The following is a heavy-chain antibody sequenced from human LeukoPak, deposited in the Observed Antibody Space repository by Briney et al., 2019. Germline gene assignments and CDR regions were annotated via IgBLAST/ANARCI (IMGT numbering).Heavy chain of an antibody. V-gene: IGHV4-39*01. CDR3: VRLGVRGDNDY. J-gene: IGHJ4*02. CDR1: GGSIRSSAYY. D-gene: IGHD3-10*01. Sequence: SETLSLTCTVSGGSIRSSAYYWGWIRQPPGKGLEWIGNIYYNGNTFYSPSLKSRLIISIDTSKNQFSLSLDSVTAADTATYYCVRLGVRGDNDYWGQGTLVTVSS. CDR2: IYYNGNT.